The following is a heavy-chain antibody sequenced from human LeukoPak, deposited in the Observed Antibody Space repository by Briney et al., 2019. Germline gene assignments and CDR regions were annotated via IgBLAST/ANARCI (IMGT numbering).Heavy chain of an antibody. V-gene: IGHV4-59*01. CDR1: GGSISSYY. CDR3: ARSGYSSGWYNY. Sequence: SETLSLTCTVSGGSISSYYWSWIRQPPGKGLEWIGYIYYSGSTNYNPSLKSRVTVSVDTSKNQFSLKLSSVTAADTAVYYCARSGYSSGWYNYWGQGTLVTVSS. CDR2: IYYSGST. J-gene: IGHJ4*02. D-gene: IGHD6-19*01.